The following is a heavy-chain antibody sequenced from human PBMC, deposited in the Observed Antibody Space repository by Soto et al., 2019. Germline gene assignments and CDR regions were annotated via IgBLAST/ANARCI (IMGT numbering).Heavy chain of an antibody. CDR3: ARSYGSGSYFDYYYGMDV. J-gene: IGHJ6*02. V-gene: IGHV4-38-2*01. D-gene: IGHD3-10*01. CDR1: GYSISSGYY. Sequence: PSETLSLTCAVSGYSISSGYYWGWIRQPPGKGLEWIGSIYHSGSTYYNPSLKSRVTISVDTSKSQFSLKLSSVTAADTAVYYCARSYGSGSYFDYYYGMDVWGQGTTVTVSS. CDR2: IYHSGST.